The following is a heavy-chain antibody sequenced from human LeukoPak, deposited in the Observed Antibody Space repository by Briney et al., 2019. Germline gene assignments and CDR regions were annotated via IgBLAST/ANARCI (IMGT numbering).Heavy chain of an antibody. CDR1: GFTFNSYG. CDR3: AIDRRVGCSFTTCFLFDD. D-gene: IGHD2-2*01. J-gene: IGHJ4*02. V-gene: IGHV3-23*01. CDR2: FSGGGNSK. Sequence: PGGSLRLSCAASGFTFNSYGMSWVRQAPGKGLEWVSLFSGGGNSKYYIDSVKGRFTISRDNSKNTLYLQMNSLRAEDTAVYYCAIDRRVGCSFTTCFLFDDWGEGTLVTVS.